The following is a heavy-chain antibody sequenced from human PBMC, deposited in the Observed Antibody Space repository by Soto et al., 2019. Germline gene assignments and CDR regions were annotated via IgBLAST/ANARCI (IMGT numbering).Heavy chain of an antibody. CDR1: GFSLSTSGVG. D-gene: IGHD3-22*01. CDR2: IYWNDDK. V-gene: IGHV2-5*01. Sequence: QITLKESGPTLVKPTQTLTLTCTFSGFSLSTSGVGVGWIRQPPGKALEWLALIYWNDDKRYSPSLKSRLTITKDTSKNQVVLTMTNMDPVDTATYYCALSLYYYDSSYFDYWGQGTLVTVSS. J-gene: IGHJ4*02. CDR3: ALSLYYYDSSYFDY.